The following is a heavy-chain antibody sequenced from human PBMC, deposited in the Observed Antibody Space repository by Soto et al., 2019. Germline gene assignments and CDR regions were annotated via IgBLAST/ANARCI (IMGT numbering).Heavy chain of an antibody. CDR3: AKDFSWGQSDY. CDR2: INAGNGNT. D-gene: IGHD3-16*01. V-gene: IGHV1-3*01. CDR1: GYTFTSYA. J-gene: IGHJ4*02. Sequence: ASVKVSCKASGYTFTSYAMHWVRQAPGQRLEWMGWINAGNGNTKYSQKFQGRVTITRDTSASTAYMELSSLRAEDTALYYCAKDFSWGQSDYWGRGTLVTVSS.